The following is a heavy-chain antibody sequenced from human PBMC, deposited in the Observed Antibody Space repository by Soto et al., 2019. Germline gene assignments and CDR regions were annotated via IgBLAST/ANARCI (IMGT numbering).Heavy chain of an antibody. CDR3: AGGGVRGVITRTRDYYAMDV. Sequence: PGESLKISCKGSGYSFTSYWISWVRQMPGKGLEWMGRIDPSDSYTNYSPSFQGQGTISADKSISTAYLQWSSLKASDTAMYYCAGGGVRGVITRTRDYYAMDVWCQGTTVTVS. V-gene: IGHV5-10-1*04. CDR1: GYSFTSYW. CDR2: IDPSDSYT. J-gene: IGHJ6*02. D-gene: IGHD3-10*01.